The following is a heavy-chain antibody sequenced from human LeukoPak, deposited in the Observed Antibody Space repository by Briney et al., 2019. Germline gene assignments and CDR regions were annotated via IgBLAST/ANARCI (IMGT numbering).Heavy chain of an antibody. D-gene: IGHD3-3*01. CDR3: AREPDYDFFFNWFDP. CDR2: IIPIFGTA. CDR1: GGTFSSYA. V-gene: IGHV1-69*13. Sequence: GASVKVSCKASGGTFSSYAISWVRQAPGQGLEWMGGIIPIFGTANYAQKFQGRVTITADESTSTAYMELSSLRSEDTAVYYCAREPDYDFFFNWFDPWGQGTLVTVSS. J-gene: IGHJ5*02.